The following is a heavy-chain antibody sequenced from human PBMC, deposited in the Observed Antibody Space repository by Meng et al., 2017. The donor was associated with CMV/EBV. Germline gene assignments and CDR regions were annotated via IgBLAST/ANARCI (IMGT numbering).Heavy chain of an antibody. J-gene: IGHJ6*02. D-gene: IGHD3-3*01. CDR2: IWYDGSNK. CDR1: GFTFNSYG. Sequence: GESLKISCAASGFTFNSYGMHWVRQAPGKGLEWVAVIWYDGSNKYYADSVKGRFTISRDSSKNTLYLQMNSLRAEDTAVYYCAKVRRVVTKGSDYGMDVWGQGTTVTVSS. CDR3: AKVRRVVTKGSDYGMDV. V-gene: IGHV3-33*06.